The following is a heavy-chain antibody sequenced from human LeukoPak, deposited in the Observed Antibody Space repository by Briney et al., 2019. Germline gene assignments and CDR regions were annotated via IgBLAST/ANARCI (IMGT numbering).Heavy chain of an antibody. D-gene: IGHD2-8*01. V-gene: IGHV3-7*01. J-gene: IGHJ4*02. CDR3: ARDIVLMVYATYFDY. CDR1: GFTFSSYW. Sequence: GGSLRLSCAASGFTFSSYWMSWVRQAPGKGLEWVANIKQDGSEKYYVDSVKGRFTISRDNAKNSLYLQMNSLRAEDTAVYYCARDIVLMVYATYFDYWGQGTLVTVSS. CDR2: IKQDGSEK.